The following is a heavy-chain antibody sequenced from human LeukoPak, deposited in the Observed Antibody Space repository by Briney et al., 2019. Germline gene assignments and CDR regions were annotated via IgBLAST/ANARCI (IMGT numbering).Heavy chain of an antibody. CDR3: ARNLIPEQLVLNF. CDR2: IYYTGST. CDR1: GGSISNYY. V-gene: IGHV4-59*01. Sequence: SETLSLTCTVSGGSISNYYWNWIRQPPGKGLEWIGYIYYTGSTNYNPSLKSRVTISVDTSKNQFSLNLRSVTPEDTAVYYCARNLIPEQLVLNFWGQGTLVTVSS. D-gene: IGHD6-13*01. J-gene: IGHJ4*02.